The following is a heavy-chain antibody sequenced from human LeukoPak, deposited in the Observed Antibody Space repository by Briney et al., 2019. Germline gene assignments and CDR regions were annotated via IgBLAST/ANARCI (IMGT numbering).Heavy chain of an antibody. V-gene: IGHV4-39*01. D-gene: IGHD2-15*01. Sequence: SETLSLTCTVSGGSISSSSYYWGWIRQPPGKGLEWIGSIYYSGSTYYNPSLKSRVTISVDTSKNQFSLKLGSVTAADTAVYYCARHVVVVAATPRWFDPWGQGTLVTVSS. CDR3: ARHVVVVAATPRWFDP. CDR1: GGSISSSSYY. J-gene: IGHJ5*02. CDR2: IYYSGST.